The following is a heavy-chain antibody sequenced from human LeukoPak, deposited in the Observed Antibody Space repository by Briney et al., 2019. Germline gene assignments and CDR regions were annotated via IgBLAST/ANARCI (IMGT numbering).Heavy chain of an antibody. CDR2: ISDTDNT. J-gene: IGHJ4*02. V-gene: IGHV3-23*01. CDR3: AKAPVTTCRGAFCYPFDY. CDR1: GFTLSSYA. Sequence: PGGSLRLSCAASGFTLSSYAMSWVRQAPGKGLEWVSAISDTDNTYHADSVKGRFTISRDSSRNTLFLQMNRLRPEDAAVYYCAKAPVTTCRGAFCYPFDYWGLGTLVTVSS. D-gene: IGHD2-15*01.